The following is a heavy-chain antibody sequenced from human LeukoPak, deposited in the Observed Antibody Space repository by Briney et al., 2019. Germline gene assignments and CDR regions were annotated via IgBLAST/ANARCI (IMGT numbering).Heavy chain of an antibody. Sequence: GGSLRLSCAASGFTFSSYAMHWVRQAPGKGLEYVSAISSNGGSTYYANSVKGRFTISRDNSKNTLYLQMGSLRAEDMAAYYCARGSTVTYLTVFDYWGQGTLVTVSS. CDR2: ISSNGGST. J-gene: IGHJ4*02. V-gene: IGHV3-64*01. CDR3: ARGSTVTYLTVFDY. D-gene: IGHD4-17*01. CDR1: GFTFSSYA.